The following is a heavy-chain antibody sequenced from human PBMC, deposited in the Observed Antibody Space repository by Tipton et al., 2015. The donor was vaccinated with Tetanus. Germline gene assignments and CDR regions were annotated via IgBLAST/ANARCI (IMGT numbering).Heavy chain of an antibody. V-gene: IGHV4-4*07. Sequence: GLVKPSETLSLTCTVSGDSISSNYWSWIRQPAGKGPEWIGRIYINGRNNYNPSLKSRVTMSIDTSKNQFSLNLRSVTAADTAVYYCARGRQRLVPAGFDLWGQGTLVTVSS. CDR2: IYINGRN. D-gene: IGHD6-13*01. CDR3: ARGRQRLVPAGFDL. CDR1: GDSISSNY. J-gene: IGHJ5*02.